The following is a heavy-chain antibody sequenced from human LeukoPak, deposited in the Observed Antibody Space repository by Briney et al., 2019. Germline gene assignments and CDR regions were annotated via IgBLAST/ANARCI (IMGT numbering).Heavy chain of an antibody. CDR2: ISNSGST. CDR1: GGSISSHY. J-gene: IGHJ6*03. D-gene: IGHD2-15*01. Sequence: SETLSLTCTVSGGSISSHYWTWIRQSPVKGLEWIGDISNSGSTSYNPSLKSRVTISIDTSKNQFSLKLSSVTAADTAVYYCGRDALVGYFSYYYMYVWGKGTTVTVSS. V-gene: IGHV4-59*11. CDR3: GRDALVGYFSYYYMYV.